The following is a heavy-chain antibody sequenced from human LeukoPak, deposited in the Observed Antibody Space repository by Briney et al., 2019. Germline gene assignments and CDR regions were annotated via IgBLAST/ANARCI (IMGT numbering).Heavy chain of an antibody. CDR3: ARDDSSGYYPDAFDI. V-gene: IGHV4-59*12. Sequence: PSETLSLTCTVSGGSISSYYWSWLRQPPGKGLEWIGYIYYSGSTNYNPSLKSRVTISVDTSKNQFSLKLSSVTAADTAVYYCARDDSSGYYPDAFDIWGQGTMVTVSS. CDR1: GGSISSYY. CDR2: IYYSGST. D-gene: IGHD3-22*01. J-gene: IGHJ3*02.